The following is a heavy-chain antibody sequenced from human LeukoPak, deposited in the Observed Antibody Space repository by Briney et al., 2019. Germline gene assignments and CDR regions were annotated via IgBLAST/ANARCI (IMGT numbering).Heavy chain of an antibody. CDR1: GFTFSTYC. D-gene: IGHD5-12*01. CDR3: ASVAGGYYYMDV. J-gene: IGHJ6*03. CDR2: ICTDETTI. V-gene: IGHV3-74*01. Sequence: GGSLRLSCAASGFTFSTYCMHWVRQPPGKGLVWVSQICTDETTIRNADSVKGRFTISRDNAHNSLYLQMNSLRAEDTAIYYCASVAGGYYYMDVWGKGTTVTVSS.